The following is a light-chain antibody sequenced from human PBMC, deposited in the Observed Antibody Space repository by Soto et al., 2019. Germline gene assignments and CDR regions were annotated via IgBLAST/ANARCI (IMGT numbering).Light chain of an antibody. CDR2: GAS. J-gene: IGKJ2*01. V-gene: IGKV3-20*01. CDR3: EQYDSSPYT. CDR1: QSVSSTH. Sequence: EIVLTQSPGTLSLSPGERATLSCRASQSVSSTHLAWYQQKPGQAPRLIISGASSRETGIPDTFSGSGSGTDFTLTISRLEHEDFAVYYCEQYDSSPYTFGQGTKLEIK.